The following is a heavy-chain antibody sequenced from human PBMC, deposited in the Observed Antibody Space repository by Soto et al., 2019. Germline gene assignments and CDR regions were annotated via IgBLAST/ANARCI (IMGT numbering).Heavy chain of an antibody. CDR1: GFTFSSYG. Sequence: QVQLVESGGGVVQPGRSLRLSCAASGFTFSSYGMHWVRQAPGKGLEWVAVIWYDGSNKYYADSVKGRFTISRDNSKNXXYLQMNRLRAEDTAVYYCASEYCSGGSCYYYGMDVWGQGTTVTVSS. D-gene: IGHD2-15*01. CDR2: IWYDGSNK. J-gene: IGHJ6*02. CDR3: ASEYCSGGSCYYYGMDV. V-gene: IGHV3-33*01.